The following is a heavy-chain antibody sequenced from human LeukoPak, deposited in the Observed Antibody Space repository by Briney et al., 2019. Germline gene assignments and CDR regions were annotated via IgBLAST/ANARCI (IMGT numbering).Heavy chain of an antibody. J-gene: IGHJ4*02. CDR2: ITTSSSYI. V-gene: IGHV3-21*01. Sequence: GGSLRLSCAASGFTFSSYSMDWVRQAPGKGLEWVSSITTSSSYIYYADSVKGRFTISRGNARNSLYLQMDSLRAEDTAVYYCARRGSGYTEPIDYWGQGTLVTFSS. D-gene: IGHD5-12*01. CDR1: GFTFSSYS. CDR3: ARRGSGYTEPIDY.